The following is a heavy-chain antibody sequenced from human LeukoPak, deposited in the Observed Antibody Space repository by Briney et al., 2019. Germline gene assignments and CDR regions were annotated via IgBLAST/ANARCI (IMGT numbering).Heavy chain of an antibody. J-gene: IGHJ4*02. CDR2: MNEYSTTI. V-gene: IGHV3-74*01. Sequence: PGGSLRLSYAASRFPFNSFWMHWVRQAPGKGLVWVSDMNEYSTTIRYADSVKGRFTISRDNAKSILYLQMNNLRAEDTAMYFCARGGVNPVDHWGQGTLVTVSS. CDR3: ARGGVNPVDH. CDR1: RFPFNSFW. D-gene: IGHD1-14*01.